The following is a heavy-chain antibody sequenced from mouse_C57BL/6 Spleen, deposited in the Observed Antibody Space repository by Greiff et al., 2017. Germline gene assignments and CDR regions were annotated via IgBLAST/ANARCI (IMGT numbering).Heavy chain of an antibody. J-gene: IGHJ3*01. CDR2: IYPGSGST. V-gene: IGHV1-55*01. Sequence: QVQLQQPGAELVKPGASVKMSCKASGYTFTSYWIPWVKQRPGQGLAWIGDIYPGSGSTNYNEKFKSKATLTVDTSSSTAYRQRSSMTSEDSAVYYCARRGIYYYGSSPCAYWGKGTLVTVSA. CDR3: ARRGIYYYGSSPCAY. D-gene: IGHD1-1*01. CDR1: GYTFTSYW.